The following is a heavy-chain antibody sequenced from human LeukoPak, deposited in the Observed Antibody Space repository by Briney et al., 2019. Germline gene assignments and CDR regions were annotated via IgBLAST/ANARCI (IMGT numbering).Heavy chain of an antibody. V-gene: IGHV1-18*01. CDR3: AIHWGAGWYFDL. D-gene: IGHD7-27*01. CDR2: ISAYNGNT. CDR1: GYTLTSYG. Sequence: ASVKVSCKASGYTLTSYGISWVRQAPGQGLEWMGWISAYNGNTNYAQKLQGRVTMTTDTSTSTAYMELSRLTPDDTAVYYCAIHWGAGWYFDLWGRGTLVSVSS. J-gene: IGHJ2*01.